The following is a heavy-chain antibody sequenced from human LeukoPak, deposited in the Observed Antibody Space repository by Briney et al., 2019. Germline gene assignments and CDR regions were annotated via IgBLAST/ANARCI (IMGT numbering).Heavy chain of an antibody. V-gene: IGHV4-4*07. CDR2: IYTSGST. D-gene: IGHD3-10*01. Sequence: PSETLSLTCTVSGGSISSYYWSWIRQPAGQGLEWIGHIYTSGSTNHNPSLKSRVTMSVDTSKNQFSLKLSSVTAADTAVYYCGRLYNYYMDVWGKGTTATVSS. CDR1: GGSISSYY. CDR3: GRLYNYYMDV. J-gene: IGHJ6*03.